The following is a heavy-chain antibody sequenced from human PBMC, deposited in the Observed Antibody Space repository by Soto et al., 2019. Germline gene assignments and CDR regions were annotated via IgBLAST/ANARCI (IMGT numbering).Heavy chain of an antibody. CDR2: ISYDGSNK. CDR1: GFTFSSYA. D-gene: IGHD1-1*01. J-gene: IGHJ4*02. Sequence: QVQLVESGGGVVQPGRSLRLSCAASGFTFSSYAMHWVRQAPGKGLEWVAVISYDGSNKYYADSVKGRFTISRDNSKNTLYLQMNSLRAEDTDVYYCARIRTGNLDYWGQGTLVTVSS. CDR3: ARIRTGNLDY. V-gene: IGHV3-30-3*01.